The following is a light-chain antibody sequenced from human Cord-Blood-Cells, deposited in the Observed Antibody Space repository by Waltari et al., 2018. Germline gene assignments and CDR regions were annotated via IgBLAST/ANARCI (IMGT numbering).Light chain of an antibody. J-gene: IGLJ2*01. CDR2: YDS. CDR1: NIGRKS. CDR3: QVWDSSSDHPV. Sequence: SYVLTQPPSVSVAPGKTSRITCGGNNIGRKSVHWYQQNPGQAPVLVIYYDSDRPSGIPERFSGSNSGNTATLTISRVEAGDEADYYCQVWDSSSDHPVFGGGTKLTVL. V-gene: IGLV3-21*04.